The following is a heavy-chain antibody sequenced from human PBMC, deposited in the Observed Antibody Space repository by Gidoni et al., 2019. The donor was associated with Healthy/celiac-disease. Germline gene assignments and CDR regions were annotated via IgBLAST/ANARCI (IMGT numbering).Heavy chain of an antibody. V-gene: IGHV4-31*03. CDR1: GGSISSGGYY. Sequence: QVQLQESGPGLVKPSQTLSLPCTVSGGSISSGGYYWSWIRQHPGKGLEWIGYIYYSGSTYYNPSLKSRVTISVDTSKNQFSLKLSSVTAADTAVYYCARDRDYGDYAAFDIWGQGTMVTVSS. CDR2: IYYSGST. J-gene: IGHJ3*02. D-gene: IGHD4-17*01. CDR3: ARDRDYGDYAAFDI.